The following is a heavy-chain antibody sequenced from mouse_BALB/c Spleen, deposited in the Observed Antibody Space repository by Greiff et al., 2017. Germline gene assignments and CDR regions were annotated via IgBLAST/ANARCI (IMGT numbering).Heavy chain of an antibody. Sequence: DLVKPGASVKLSCKASGYTFTSYWINWIKQRPGQGLEWIGRIAPGSGSTYYNEMFKGKATLTVDTSSSTAYIQLSSLSSEDSAVYFCARSDDGYYPAWFAYWGQGTLVTVSA. D-gene: IGHD2-3*01. CDR3: ARSDDGYYPAWFAY. V-gene: IGHV1S41*01. CDR2: IAPGSGST. CDR1: GYTFTSYW. J-gene: IGHJ3*01.